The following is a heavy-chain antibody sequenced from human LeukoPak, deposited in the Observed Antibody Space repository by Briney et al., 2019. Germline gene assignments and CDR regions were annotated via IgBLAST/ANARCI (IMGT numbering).Heavy chain of an antibody. CDR3: ASIVVVTAAIDY. V-gene: IGHV4-30-4*01. CDR1: GGSISSADYY. J-gene: IGHJ4*02. CDR2: IYYSGST. D-gene: IGHD2-21*02. Sequence: SETLSLTCAVSGGSISSADYYWSWIRQSPGKGLEWIGFIYYSGSTYYNPSLKSRVTISVDTSKNQFSLKLRSVTAADTAVYYCASIVVVTAAIDYWGQGTLSPSPQ.